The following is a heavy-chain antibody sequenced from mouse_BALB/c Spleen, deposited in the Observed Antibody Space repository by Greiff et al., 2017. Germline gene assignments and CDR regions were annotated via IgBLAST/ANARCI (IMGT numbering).Heavy chain of an antibody. CDR2: IDPENGDT. Sequence: VQLQQSGAELVRPGASVKLSCTASGFNIKDYYMHWVKQRPEQGLEWIGWIDPENGDTEYAPKFQGKATMTADTSSNTAYLQLSSLTSEDTAVYYCNAGKASYYGNPFAYWGQGTLVTVSA. CDR1: GFNIKDYY. V-gene: IGHV14-4*02. J-gene: IGHJ3*01. D-gene: IGHD2-10*01. CDR3: NAGKASYYGNPFAY.